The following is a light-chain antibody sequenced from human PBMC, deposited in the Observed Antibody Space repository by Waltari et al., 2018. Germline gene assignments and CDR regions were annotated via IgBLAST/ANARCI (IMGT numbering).Light chain of an antibody. CDR1: SSDVGGYNY. CDR2: DVT. V-gene: IGLV2-11*01. J-gene: IGLJ2*01. CDR3: CSFAGSSTPVL. Sequence: QSALTQPRSVSGSPGQSVTISCTGTSSDVGGYNYVSWFQQHPGKAPKLMIYDVTKRPSGVPDRFSGSKSGNTASLTISGLQAEDEADYYCCSFAGSSTPVLFGGGTKLTVL.